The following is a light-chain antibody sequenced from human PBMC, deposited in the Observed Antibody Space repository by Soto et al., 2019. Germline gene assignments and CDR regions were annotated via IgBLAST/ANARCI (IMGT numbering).Light chain of an antibody. J-gene: IGKJ1*01. CDR1: QSVSSSY. V-gene: IGKV3-20*01. CDR3: QQQET. CDR2: GAS. Sequence: EIVLTQSPGTLSLSPGERATLSCRASQSVSSSYLAWYQQKPGQAPRLLIYGASSRATGIPDRFSGSGSGTDFTLTISRLEPEDFAVYYCQQQETFGQGTKVDIK.